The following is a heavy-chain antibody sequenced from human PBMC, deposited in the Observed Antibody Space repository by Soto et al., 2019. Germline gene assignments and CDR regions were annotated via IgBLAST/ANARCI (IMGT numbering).Heavy chain of an antibody. CDR1: GSTSSDFG. V-gene: IGHV1-18*04. CDR2: VSGNNGAS. D-gene: IGHD2-2*01. Sequence: SVKESCQASGSTSSDFGLTLGRQSPVLGLEWMGWVSGNNGASNPAPKVQGRITMTLDTSTGVSYMALRSQRSDDTAIYYCVRDQKYFRVNGNWFDSWGQGTLVTVSS. J-gene: IGHJ5*01. CDR3: VRDQKYFRVNGNWFDS.